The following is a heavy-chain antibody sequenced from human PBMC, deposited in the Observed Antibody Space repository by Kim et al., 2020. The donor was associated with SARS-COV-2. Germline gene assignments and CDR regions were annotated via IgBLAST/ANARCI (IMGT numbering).Heavy chain of an antibody. CDR3: ARWVSGGYCFMSIYYGMEV. J-gene: IGHJ6*02. Sequence: GGSLRLSCAASGFTFSSYGMHWVRQAPGKGLEWVAVIWFDGSNKDYADSVKGRFTISRDNSANTLYLQMSSLRAEDTAVYFCARWVSGGYCFMSIYYGMEVWGQGTTVTVSS. CDR2: IWFDGSNK. V-gene: IGHV3-33*01. D-gene: IGHD2-21*02. CDR1: GFTFSSYG.